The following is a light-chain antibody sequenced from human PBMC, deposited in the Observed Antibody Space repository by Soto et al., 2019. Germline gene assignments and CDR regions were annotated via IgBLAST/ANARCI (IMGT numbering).Light chain of an antibody. J-gene: IGKJ2*01. CDR1: QSVLFSSNNKNY. CDR2: WAS. CDR3: QQYYRTLYT. V-gene: IGKV4-1*01. Sequence: DIVMTQSPDSLAVSLGARATINCTSSQSVLFSSNNKNYLAWYQQKPGQPPKLLIYWASTRDSGVPDRFSGSGSGTDFTLTISSLQAEDVAVYYCQQYYRTLYTFGQGTKLEIK.